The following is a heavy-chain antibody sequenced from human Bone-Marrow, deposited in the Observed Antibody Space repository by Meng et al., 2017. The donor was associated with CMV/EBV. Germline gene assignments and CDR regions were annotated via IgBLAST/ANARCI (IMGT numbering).Heavy chain of an antibody. CDR3: ARGGRCFDP. V-gene: IGHV1-18*01. CDR2: ISAYNGKR. CDR1: GYTFNDFG. J-gene: IGHJ5*02. D-gene: IGHD6-25*01. Sequence: ASVKVSCKASGYTFNDFGISWVRQAPGHGLEWMGWISAYNGKRDYAQKFQGRVTMATDTSTSTAYMELRSLRSDDTALYYCARGGRCFDPWGQGTLVTVSS.